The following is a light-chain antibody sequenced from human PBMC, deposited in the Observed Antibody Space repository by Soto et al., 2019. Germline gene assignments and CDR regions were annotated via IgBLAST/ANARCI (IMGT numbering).Light chain of an antibody. Sequence: EIVLTQSPDALSLSPGERVSLSCRASQSVGNNLAWYRQKSGQAPRLLIYGASTRATGIPARFSGSGSGTEFTLTISTLQSEDVAIYYCQQYNSWPPYTFGQGTKVDIK. CDR1: QSVGNN. V-gene: IGKV3-15*01. CDR2: GAS. J-gene: IGKJ2*01. CDR3: QQYNSWPPYT.